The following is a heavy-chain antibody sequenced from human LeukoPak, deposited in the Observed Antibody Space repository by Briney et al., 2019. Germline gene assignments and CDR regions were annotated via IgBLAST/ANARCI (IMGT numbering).Heavy chain of an antibody. CDR3: ARRRSIAARPAPRIGKAIDY. Sequence: PSETLSLTCAVYGGSFSGYYWSWIRQPPGKGLEWIGEINHSGSTNYNPSLKSRVTISVDTSKNQFSLKLSSVTAADTAVYYCARRRSIAARPAPRIGKAIDYWGQGTLVTVSS. D-gene: IGHD6-6*01. CDR1: GGSFSGYY. CDR2: INHSGST. V-gene: IGHV4-34*01. J-gene: IGHJ4*02.